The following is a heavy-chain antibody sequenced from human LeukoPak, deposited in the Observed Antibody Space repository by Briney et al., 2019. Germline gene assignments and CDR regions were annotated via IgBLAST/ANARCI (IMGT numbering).Heavy chain of an antibody. CDR1: GFAFDDYA. D-gene: IGHD3-3*01. Sequence: PGGSLRLSCAASGFAFDDYAMHWVRQAPGKGLEWVSIISWNSGVKGYADSVKGRFTISRDNGKKSLYLQMNYLRTEDTALYYCAKDNAGGTYFFDYMDVWGKGTTVTVSS. CDR2: ISWNSGVK. J-gene: IGHJ6*03. V-gene: IGHV3-9*01. CDR3: AKDNAGGTYFFDYMDV.